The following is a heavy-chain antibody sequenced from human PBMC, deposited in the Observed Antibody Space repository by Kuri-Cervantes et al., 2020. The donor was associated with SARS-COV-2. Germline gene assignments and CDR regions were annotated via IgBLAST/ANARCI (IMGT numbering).Heavy chain of an antibody. J-gene: IGHJ4*02. D-gene: IGHD1-26*01. CDR3: AKDDGGSFGLFDN. V-gene: IGHV3-30*02. CDR2: VRSDGSNK. Sequence: GESLKISCAASGFTFSSYGMHWVRQAPGKGLEWVAFVRSDGSNKHYTDSVKGRSTISRDNSKNTLYLQMNTLRPEDTAVYYCAKDDGGSFGLFDNWGQGILVTVSS. CDR1: GFTFSSYG.